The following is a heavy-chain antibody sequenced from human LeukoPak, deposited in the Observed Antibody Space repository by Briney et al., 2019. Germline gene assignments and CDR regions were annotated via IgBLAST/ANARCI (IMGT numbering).Heavy chain of an antibody. CDR2: INHSGGT. CDR3: ARGSPVLDY. Sequence: SETLSLTCAVYGGSFSGYYWSWIRQPPGKGLEWIGEINHSGGTNYNPSLKSRVTISVDTSKNQFSLKLSSVTAADTAVYYCARGSPVLDYWGQGTLVTVSS. V-gene: IGHV4-34*01. J-gene: IGHJ4*02. D-gene: IGHD2-15*01. CDR1: GGSFSGYY.